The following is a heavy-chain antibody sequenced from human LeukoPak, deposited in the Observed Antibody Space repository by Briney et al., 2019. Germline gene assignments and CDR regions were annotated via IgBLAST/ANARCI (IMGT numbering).Heavy chain of an antibody. CDR3: ARDPTSVATIPTAP. CDR2: VYHGGSS. CDR1: GGSISSGFY. V-gene: IGHV4-38-2*02. J-gene: IGHJ5*02. Sequence: SETLSLTCTVSGGSISSGFYWGWIRRPPGKGLEWIGNVYHGGSSYYNPSLKSRVTISLDTSKNQFSLNLYSVTAADTAVYYCARDPTSVATIPTAPWGQGTLVTVSS. D-gene: IGHD5-12*01.